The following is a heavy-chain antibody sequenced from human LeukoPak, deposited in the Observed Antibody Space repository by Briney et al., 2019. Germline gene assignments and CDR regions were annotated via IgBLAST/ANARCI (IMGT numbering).Heavy chain of an antibody. CDR1: GFSVSDNS. D-gene: IGHD4-17*01. V-gene: IGHV3-53*01. J-gene: IGHJ6*03. CDR2: IYSGTT. CDR3: AKLGPTVTTVPYYYYYMDV. Sequence: GALRLSCTVSGFSVSDNSMSWVRQAPGKGLEWVSFIYSGTTHYSDSVKGRFTISRDNSKNTLYLQMNSLRAEDTAVYYCAKLGPTVTTVPYYYYYMDVWGKGTTVTVSS.